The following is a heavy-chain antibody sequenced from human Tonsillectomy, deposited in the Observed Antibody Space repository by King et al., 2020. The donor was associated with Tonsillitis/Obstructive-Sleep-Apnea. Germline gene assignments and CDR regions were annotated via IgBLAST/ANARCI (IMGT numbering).Heavy chain of an antibody. CDR1: GGSISSGGYY. D-gene: IGHD3-3*01. CDR3: ASGWGYFDIWSGYPKKFYFDY. Sequence: QLQESGPGLVKPSQTLSLTCTVSGGSISSGGYYWSWIRQHPGKGLEWIGYIYYSGSTYYNPSLKSLVTISVDTSKNQFSLKLSSVTAAGTAVYYCASGWGYFDIWSGYPKKFYFDYWGQGTLVTVSS. V-gene: IGHV4-31*01. CDR2: IYYSGST. J-gene: IGHJ4*02.